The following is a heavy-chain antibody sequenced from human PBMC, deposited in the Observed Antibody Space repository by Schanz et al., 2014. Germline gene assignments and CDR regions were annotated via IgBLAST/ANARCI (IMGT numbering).Heavy chain of an antibody. J-gene: IGHJ4*02. V-gene: IGHV3-11*01. D-gene: IGHD7-27*01. CDR3: ARENLNWEAFDI. CDR2: ISSSGTST. Sequence: QVQLVESGGGLVKPRGSLRLSCSASGFTFSDYFMTWIRQAPGKGLEWLSYISSSGTSTYYADSVKGRFTISRDNAKNSLYLEMTSLRGEDTAVYYCARENLNWEAFDIWGQGTLVTVSS. CDR1: GFTFSDYF.